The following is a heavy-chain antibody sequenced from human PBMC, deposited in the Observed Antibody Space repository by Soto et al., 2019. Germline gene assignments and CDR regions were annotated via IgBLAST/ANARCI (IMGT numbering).Heavy chain of an antibody. J-gene: IGHJ6*02. CDR3: MRPAPRGRHYFYFGMDV. D-gene: IGHD3-10*01. CDR2: ISSSGGST. CDR1: GFTFSSYA. Sequence: ESVGGLVQPGGSLRLSCAASGFTFSSYAMSWVRQAPGKGLEWVSGISSSGGSTYYADSVKGRFTISRDNSKNTLFLRMNRPRVEDTAVYYCMRPAPRGRHYFYFGMDVWGQGTTVTVSS. V-gene: IGHV3-23*01.